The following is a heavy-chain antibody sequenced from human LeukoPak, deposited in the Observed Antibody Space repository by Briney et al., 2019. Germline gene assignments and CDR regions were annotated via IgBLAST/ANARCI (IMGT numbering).Heavy chain of an antibody. CDR3: TALLGITATLVY. Sequence: GGSLRLSCAASGFTFSSYEVTWVRQAPGKGLEWVGRIKSKTDGGTAAYAAPVKGRFTISRDDSENTLYLQMNSLKSEDTAVYYCTALLGITATLVYWGQGTLVTVSS. V-gene: IGHV3-15*01. CDR2: IKSKTDGGTA. D-gene: IGHD7-27*01. J-gene: IGHJ4*02. CDR1: GFTFSSYE.